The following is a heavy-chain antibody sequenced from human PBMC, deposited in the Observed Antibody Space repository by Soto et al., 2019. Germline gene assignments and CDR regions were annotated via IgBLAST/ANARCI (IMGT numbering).Heavy chain of an antibody. D-gene: IGHD3-10*01. CDR1: GFTFSSYG. CDR2: ISYDGSNK. Sequence: GGSLRLSCAASGFTFSSYGMHWVRQAPGKGLEWVAVISYDGSNKYYADSVKGRFTISRDNSKNTLYLQMNSLRAEDTAVYYCAKDLFVPSLWFGESPFYYGMDVWGQGTTVTVSS. J-gene: IGHJ6*02. V-gene: IGHV3-30*18. CDR3: AKDLFVPSLWFGESPFYYGMDV.